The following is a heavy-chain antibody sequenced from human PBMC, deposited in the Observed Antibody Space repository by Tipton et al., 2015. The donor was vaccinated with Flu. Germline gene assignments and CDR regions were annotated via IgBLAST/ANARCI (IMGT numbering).Heavy chain of an antibody. CDR2: IYPSGTT. CDR1: SGSIRSTNYF. J-gene: IGHJ5*02. D-gene: IGHD6-13*01. CDR3: ARYEAVADISTYNWFAP. V-gene: IGHV4-39*07. Sequence: TLSLTCTVSSGSIRSTNYFCAWIRQPPGKRLELIGSIYPSGTTYYNPSLKSRVTISVDTSKNQFSLKVNSVTAADAAVYYCARYEAVADISTYNWFAPWGPGTLVTVSS.